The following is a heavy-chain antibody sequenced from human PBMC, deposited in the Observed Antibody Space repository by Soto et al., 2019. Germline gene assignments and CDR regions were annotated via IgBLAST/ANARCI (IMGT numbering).Heavy chain of an antibody. D-gene: IGHD2-15*01. J-gene: IGHJ5*02. Sequence: SETLSLTCAVSGTSISSTFWWTWVRRPPGKGLEWIGEIYHSGSTKYNPSLKSRVTISVDKSNNQFSLELRAVTAADTAVYYCATLPPRIVAVKPEIPTWGQGTLVTVS. CDR2: IYHSGST. CDR3: ATLPPRIVAVKPEIPT. CDR1: GTSISSTFW. V-gene: IGHV4-4*02.